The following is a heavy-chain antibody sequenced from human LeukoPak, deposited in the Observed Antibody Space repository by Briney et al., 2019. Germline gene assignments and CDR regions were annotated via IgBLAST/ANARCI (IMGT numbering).Heavy chain of an antibody. CDR3: ARDGGRGSSSDFDY. CDR2: ISGSGGST. J-gene: IGHJ4*02. V-gene: IGHV3-23*01. Sequence: GGSLRLSCAASGFTFSSYAMSWVRQAPGKGLEWVSAISGSGGSTYYADSVKGRFTISRDNSKNTLYLQMNSLRAEDTAVYYCARDGGRGSSSDFDYWGQGTLVTVSS. CDR1: GFTFSSYA. D-gene: IGHD6-6*01.